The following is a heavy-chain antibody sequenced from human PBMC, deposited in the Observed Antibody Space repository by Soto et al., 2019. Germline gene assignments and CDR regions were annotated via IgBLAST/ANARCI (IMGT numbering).Heavy chain of an antibody. CDR2: IKSKTDGGTT. D-gene: IGHD3-10*01. V-gene: IGHV3-15*01. J-gene: IGHJ4*02. Sequence: GGSLRLSCAASGFTFSNAWMSWVRQAPGKGLEWVGRIKSKTDGGTTDYAAPVKGRFTISRDDSKNTLYLQMNSLKTEDTAVYYCTTDIERKLWFGEPWVDYWGQGTLVTVSS. CDR3: TTDIERKLWFGEPWVDY. CDR1: GFTFSNAW.